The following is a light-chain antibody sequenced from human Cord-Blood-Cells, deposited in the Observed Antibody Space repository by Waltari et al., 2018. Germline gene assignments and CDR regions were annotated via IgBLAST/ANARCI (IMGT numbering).Light chain of an antibody. Sequence: QSALTQPASVSGSPGQSITISCTSTSRAVGGYHDVSWYQQHPGKAPKLMIDEVSNRPSGVSNRFSGSKSGNTASLTISGLQAEDEADYYCSSYTSSSTYVFGTGTKVTVL. CDR3: SSYTSSSTYV. J-gene: IGLJ1*01. CDR1: SRAVGGYHD. CDR2: EVS. V-gene: IGLV2-14*01.